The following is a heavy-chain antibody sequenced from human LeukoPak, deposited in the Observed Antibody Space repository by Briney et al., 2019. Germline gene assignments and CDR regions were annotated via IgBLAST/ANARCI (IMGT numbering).Heavy chain of an antibody. D-gene: IGHD5-18*01. CDR2: IYSGGTT. CDR3: ARVDTVMAYYFDL. Sequence: PGGSLRLSCAASGFTLSTNCMTWVRQAAGKGLEWVSTIYSGGTTYYADSVMGRFTISRHNSRNTLYLQMNSLRAEDTAVYYCARVDTVMAYYFDLWGQGTLVTVSS. J-gene: IGHJ4*02. V-gene: IGHV3-53*04. CDR1: GFTLSTNC.